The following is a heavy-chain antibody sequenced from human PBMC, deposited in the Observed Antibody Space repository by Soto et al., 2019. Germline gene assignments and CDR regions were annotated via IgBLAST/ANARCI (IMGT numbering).Heavy chain of an antibody. J-gene: IGHJ4*02. Sequence: GPVKTSETLSLTCAVYGGSITSYYWSWIRQPPGKGLEWIGEVHHSGTTNYNPSLKSRVLISLETSKNQFFLSLTSVTAADTAVYYCARWARTSIGGKDFDYWGQGTLVTVSS. D-gene: IGHD3-16*01. CDR1: GGSITSYY. CDR2: VHHSGTT. V-gene: IGHV4-34*01. CDR3: ARWARTSIGGKDFDY.